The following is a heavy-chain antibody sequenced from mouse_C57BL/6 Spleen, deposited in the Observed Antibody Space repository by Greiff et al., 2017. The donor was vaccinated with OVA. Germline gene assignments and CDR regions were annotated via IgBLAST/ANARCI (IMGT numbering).Heavy chain of an antibody. CDR2: FHPYNDDT. CDR3: AVIYYDYDEGYYYAMDY. D-gene: IGHD2-4*01. V-gene: IGHV1-47*01. Sequence: VKLQESGAELVKPGASVKMSCKASGYTFTTYPIEWMKQNHGKSLEWIGNFHPYNDDTKYNEKFKGKATLTVEKSSSTVYLELSRLTSDDSAVYYCAVIYYDYDEGYYYAMDYWGQGTSVTVSS. J-gene: IGHJ4*01. CDR1: GYTFTTYP.